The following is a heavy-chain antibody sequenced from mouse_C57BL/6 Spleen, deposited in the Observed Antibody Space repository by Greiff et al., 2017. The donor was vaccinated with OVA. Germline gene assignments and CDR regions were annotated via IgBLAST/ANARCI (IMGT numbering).Heavy chain of an antibody. Sequence: QVQLQQPGAELVKPGASVKLSCKASGYTFTSYWMHWVKQRPGQGLEWIGMIQPTSGSTNYNEKFKSKATLTVDKSSRPAYMQLCSLTSDDSAVYDCARQDTPRDWGQGTSVTVSS. CDR1: GYTFTSYW. J-gene: IGHJ4*01. V-gene: IGHV1-64*01. D-gene: IGHD3-3*01. CDR2: IQPTSGST. CDR3: ARQDTPRD.